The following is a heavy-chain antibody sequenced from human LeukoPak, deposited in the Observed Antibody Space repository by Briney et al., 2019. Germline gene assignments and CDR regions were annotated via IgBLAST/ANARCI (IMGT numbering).Heavy chain of an antibody. D-gene: IGHD5-18*01. V-gene: IGHV4-59*01. CDR1: GGSISSYY. Sequence: SETLSLTCTVSGGSISSYYWSWVRQPPGKGREWSGYIYYSGSTNYNPSLKSRVTISVDTSKNQFSLKLSSVTAADTAVYYCARGDRRRGYSYGNFDYWGQGTLVTVSS. CDR2: IYYSGST. J-gene: IGHJ4*02. CDR3: ARGDRRRGYSYGNFDY.